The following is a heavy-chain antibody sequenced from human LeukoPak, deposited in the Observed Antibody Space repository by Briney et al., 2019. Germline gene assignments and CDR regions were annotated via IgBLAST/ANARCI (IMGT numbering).Heavy chain of an antibody. D-gene: IGHD3-3*01. V-gene: IGHV3-23*01. J-gene: IGHJ4*02. Sequence: SCKASGGTFSSYAMSWVRQAPGKGLEWVSAISGRGGSTYYADSVKGRFTISRDNSINTLYLQMNNLRAEDTAVFYCAKTPYNDFWSASYQDSWGQGTLVTVSS. CDR3: AKTPYNDFWSASYQDS. CDR1: GGTFSSYA. CDR2: ISGRGGST.